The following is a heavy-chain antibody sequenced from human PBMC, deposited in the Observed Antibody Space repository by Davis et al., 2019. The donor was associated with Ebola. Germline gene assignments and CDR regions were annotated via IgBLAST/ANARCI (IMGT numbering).Heavy chain of an antibody. V-gene: IGHV3-30*02. Sequence: GESLKISCAASGFTFSSYGMHWVRQAPGKGLEWVAFIRYDGSNKYYADSVKGRFTISRDNSKNMMRLQLNSLRADDTAVYYCGRDAGYGEFDYWGQGTLVTVSS. CDR3: GRDAGYGEFDY. CDR1: GFTFSSYG. J-gene: IGHJ4*02. CDR2: IRYDGSNK. D-gene: IGHD5-18*01.